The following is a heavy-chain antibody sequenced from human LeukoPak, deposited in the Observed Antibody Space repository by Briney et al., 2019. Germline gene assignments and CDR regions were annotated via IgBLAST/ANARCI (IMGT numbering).Heavy chain of an antibody. CDR3: ARVARGGIVVVPAAMHY. CDR1: GFTFSSYA. D-gene: IGHD2-2*01. J-gene: IGHJ4*02. V-gene: IGHV3-30-3*01. CDR2: ISYDGSNK. Sequence: GGSLRLSCAASGFTFSSYAMHWVRQAPGKGLEWVAVISYDGSNKYYVDSVKGRFTISRDNSKNTLYLQMNGLRAEDTAVYYCARVARGGIVVVPAAMHYWGQGTLVTVSS.